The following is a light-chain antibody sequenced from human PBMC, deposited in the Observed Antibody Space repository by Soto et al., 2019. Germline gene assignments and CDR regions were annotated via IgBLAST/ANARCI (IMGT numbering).Light chain of an antibody. V-gene: IGKV3-15*01. CDR3: QQYNNWPRT. Sequence: EIVMTQSPATLSVSPGERATLSCRASQSVSGNLAWYQLKPGQAPRLLIYDASTRATGIPARFSGSGSGTELTLTISSPQSEDFAVYYCQQYNNWPRTFGQGTKVEIK. J-gene: IGKJ1*01. CDR1: QSVSGN. CDR2: DAS.